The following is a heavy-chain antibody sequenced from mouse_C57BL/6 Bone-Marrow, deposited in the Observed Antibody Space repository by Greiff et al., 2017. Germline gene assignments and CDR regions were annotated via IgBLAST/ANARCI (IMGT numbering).Heavy chain of an antibody. D-gene: IGHD1-1*01. CDR2: ISGGGSYT. CDR3: ARGVVDSVWCFDY. J-gene: IGHJ1*03. Sequence: EVQVVESGGGLVKPGGSLKLSCAASGFTFSSYAMSWVRQTPEKRLEWVATISGGGSYTYYPDNVKGRFTISRDNAKNNLYLQMSHLKSEDTAMYDAARGVVDSVWCFDYWGKGTTLNVSS. CDR1: GFTFSSYA. V-gene: IGHV5-4*01.